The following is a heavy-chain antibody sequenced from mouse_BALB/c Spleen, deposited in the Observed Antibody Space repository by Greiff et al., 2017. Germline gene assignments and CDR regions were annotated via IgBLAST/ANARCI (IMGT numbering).Heavy chain of an antibody. D-gene: IGHD2-13*01. CDR2: IYPGDGDT. CDR3: ARSEDYYSAMDY. CDR1: GYTFTSYW. V-gene: IGHV1-87*01. J-gene: IGHJ4*01. Sequence: QVQLKESGAELARPGASVKLSCKASGYTFTSYWMQWVKQRPGQGLEWIGAIYPGDGDTRYTQKFKGKATLTADKSSSTAYMQLSSLASEDSAVYYCARSEDYYSAMDYWGQGTSVTVSS.